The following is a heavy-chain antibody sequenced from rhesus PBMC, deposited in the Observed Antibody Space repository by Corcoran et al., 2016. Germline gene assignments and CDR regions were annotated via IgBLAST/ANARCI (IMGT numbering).Heavy chain of an antibody. CDR1: GFTFSDYY. CDR2: ISNGGNST. Sequence: EVQLVESGGGLAKPGGSLRLSCAASGFTFSDYYMDWVRQAPGKGLEWVSRISNGGNSTWYADSVKDRFTISRENAKNTLYLQMNSLRTEDTAVYYCARDRAGGFDYWGQGVLVTVSS. J-gene: IGHJ4*01. V-gene: IGHV3-178*01. CDR3: ARDRAGGFDY. D-gene: IGHD1-1*01.